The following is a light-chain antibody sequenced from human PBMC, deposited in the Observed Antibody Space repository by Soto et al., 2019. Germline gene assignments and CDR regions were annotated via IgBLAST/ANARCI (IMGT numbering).Light chain of an antibody. V-gene: IGLV1-44*01. J-gene: IGLJ2*01. CDR1: SSNIGSNS. CDR2: SVN. CDR3: AAWDDSLDGHVV. Sequence: QSVLTQPPSASGTPGQRVTISRSGSSSNIGSNSVNWYQQLPGTAPKLLIFSVNERPSGVPDRFSGSQSGTSASLAISGLQSEDEADYYCAAWDDSLDGHVVFGGGTKLTVL.